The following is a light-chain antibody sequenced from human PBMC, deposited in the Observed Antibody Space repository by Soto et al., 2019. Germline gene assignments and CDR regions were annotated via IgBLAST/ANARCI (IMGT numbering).Light chain of an antibody. J-gene: IGKJ1*01. V-gene: IGKV1-5*03. Sequence: DIQMTQSPPTRAGSVGGRVTIPCRASQTISSWLAWYQQKPGKAPKLLIYKASTLKSGVPSRFSGSGSGTECTLTISSLQPDDCATYYCQHYNSYSEACGKGSKVDIK. CDR2: KAS. CDR1: QTISSW. CDR3: QHYNSYSEA.